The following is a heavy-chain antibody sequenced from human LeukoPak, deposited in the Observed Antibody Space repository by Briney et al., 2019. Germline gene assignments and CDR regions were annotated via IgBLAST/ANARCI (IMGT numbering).Heavy chain of an antibody. CDR2: IYYSGST. V-gene: IGHV4-31*11. D-gene: IGHD3-22*01. CDR3: ARTDSSGYYGTY. J-gene: IGHJ4*02. CDR1: GGSFSGYY. Sequence: SETLSLTCAVYGGSFSGYYWSWIRQHPGKGLEWIGYIYYSGSTYYNPSLKSRVTISVDTSKNQFSLKLISVTAADTAVYYCARTDSSGYYGTYWGQGTLVTVSS.